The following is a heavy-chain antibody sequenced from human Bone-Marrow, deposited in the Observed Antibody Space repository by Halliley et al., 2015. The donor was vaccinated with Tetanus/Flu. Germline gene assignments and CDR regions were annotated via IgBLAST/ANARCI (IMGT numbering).Heavy chain of an antibody. CDR2: INQSRST. CDR3: AIGLLGQQLVHNAFDI. CDR1: GGSFSGYY. D-gene: IGHD6-13*01. J-gene: IGHJ3*02. Sequence: TLSLTCAVYGGSFSGYYWSWIRQSPGKGLERIGEINQSRSTTYNPSLTNRVTVSLDTSRNQFSLKLSSVTAADPAVYYCAIGLLGQQLVHNAFDIWGQGTLVTVSS. V-gene: IGHV4-34*01.